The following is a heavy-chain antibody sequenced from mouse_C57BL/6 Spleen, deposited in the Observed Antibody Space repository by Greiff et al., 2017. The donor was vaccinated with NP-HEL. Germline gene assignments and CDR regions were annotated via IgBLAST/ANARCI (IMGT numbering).Heavy chain of an antibody. CDR3: ARSCYGSSSWYFDV. V-gene: IGHV1-64*01. D-gene: IGHD1-1*01. J-gene: IGHJ1*03. CDR2: IHPNSGST. Sequence: VQLQQPGAELVKPGASVKLSCKASGYTFTSYWMHWVKQRPGQGLEWIGMIHPNSGSTNYNEKFKSKATLTVDKSSSTAYMQLSSLTSEDSAVYDCARSCYGSSSWYFDVWGTGTTVTVAS. CDR1: GYTFTSYW.